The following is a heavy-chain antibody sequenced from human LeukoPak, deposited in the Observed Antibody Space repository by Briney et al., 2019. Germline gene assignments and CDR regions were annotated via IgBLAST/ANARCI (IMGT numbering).Heavy chain of an antibody. V-gene: IGHV3-21*01. CDR2: ISSSSSYI. D-gene: IGHD1/OR15-1a*01. J-gene: IGHJ3*01. CDR3: ARGNPNRNALDL. CDR1: EFTFSSYS. Sequence: GGSLRLSCAASEFTFSSYSMSWVRQAPGKGLEWVSSISSSSSYIDYADSVKGRFTISRDNAKNSLYLQMNSLRGEDTAVYYCARGNPNRNALDLWGQGTMVTISS.